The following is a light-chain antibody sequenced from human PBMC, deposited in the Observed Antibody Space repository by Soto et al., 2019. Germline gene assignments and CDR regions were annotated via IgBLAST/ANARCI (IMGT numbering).Light chain of an antibody. CDR3: QQYQTYSRT. CDR1: QSINTW. Sequence: DIQMTQSPSTVSASVGDRITITCRASQSINTWLAWYRQRQGEAPQLLIYDGSTLAMGVPSRFSGSGSGTDFTLSTSKLQAYDFANFDCQQYQTYSRTFGQGTKVEVK. CDR2: DGS. V-gene: IGKV1-5*01. J-gene: IGKJ1*01.